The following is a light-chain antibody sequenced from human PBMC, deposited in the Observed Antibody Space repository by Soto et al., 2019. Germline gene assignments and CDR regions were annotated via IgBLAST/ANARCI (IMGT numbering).Light chain of an antibody. V-gene: IGLV2-14*01. CDR1: SSDIGGSNY. CDR2: EVS. J-gene: IGLJ1*01. Sequence: QSALTQPASVSGSPGQSITISCTGTSSDIGGSNYVSWYQQHPGKAPKLMIYEVSNRPSGVSNRFSGSKSGNTASLTISGLQAEDEADYYCSSCTSSSTRVFGTGTKLTVL. CDR3: SSCTSSSTRV.